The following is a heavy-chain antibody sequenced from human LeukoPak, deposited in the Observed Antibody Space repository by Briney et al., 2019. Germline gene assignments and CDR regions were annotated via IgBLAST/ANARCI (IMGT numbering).Heavy chain of an antibody. CDR1: GHSFTSSD. V-gene: IGHV1-8*01. Sequence: ASVKASCKASGHSFTSSDINWVRQAAGQGLEWMAWMGPNSGNTGYAQKFQGRVTMTRDTSINTAYLELSSLRSEDTAVYYCVKTAQWGQGTLVTVSS. CDR3: VKTAQ. J-gene: IGHJ4*02. CDR2: MGPNSGNT.